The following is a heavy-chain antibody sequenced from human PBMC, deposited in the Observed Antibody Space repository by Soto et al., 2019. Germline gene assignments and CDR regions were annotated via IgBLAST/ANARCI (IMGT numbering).Heavy chain of an antibody. CDR3: ARENGDYYYYYGMDV. J-gene: IGHJ6*02. V-gene: IGHV3-72*01. D-gene: IGHD4-17*01. Sequence: EVQLVESGGGLVQPGGSLRLSCAASGFTFSDHYMDWVRQAPGKGLEWVGRTRNKANSYTTEYAASVKGRFTISRDDSKNSLYLQMNSLKTEDTAAYYCARENGDYYYYYGMDVWGQGTTVTVSS. CDR1: GFTFSDHY. CDR2: TRNKANSYTT.